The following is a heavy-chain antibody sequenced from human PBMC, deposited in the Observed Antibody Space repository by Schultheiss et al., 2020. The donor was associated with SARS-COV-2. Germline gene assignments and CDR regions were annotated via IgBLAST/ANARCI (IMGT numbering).Heavy chain of an antibody. D-gene: IGHD4-17*01. Sequence: SETLSLTCTVSGCSISSSSYYWGWIRQPPGKGLEWIGETSHSGSTNYNPSLKSRVTMSVDTSKNQFSLKQSPVTAVDTAVYYCGGSGSGDYAEDAFDIWGQGTMVTVSS. CDR2: TSHSGST. CDR3: GGSGSGDYAEDAFDI. V-gene: IGHV4-39*07. J-gene: IGHJ3*02. CDR1: GCSISSSSYY.